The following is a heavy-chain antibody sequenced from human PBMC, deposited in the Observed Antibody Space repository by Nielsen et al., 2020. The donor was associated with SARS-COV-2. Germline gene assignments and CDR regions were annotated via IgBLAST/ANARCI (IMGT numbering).Heavy chain of an antibody. D-gene: IGHD6-19*01. CDR1: GFTFSTHG. Sequence: GGSLRLSCAASGFTFSTHGIHWVRQAPGKGLEWVATISYDGTDEHYADSVKGRFTISRDNSKNTLYLQMNSLGADDTAIYYCTRRVAGGTMDVWGQGTTVTVSS. CDR2: ISYDGTDE. V-gene: IGHV3-30*03. J-gene: IGHJ6*02. CDR3: TRRVAGGTMDV.